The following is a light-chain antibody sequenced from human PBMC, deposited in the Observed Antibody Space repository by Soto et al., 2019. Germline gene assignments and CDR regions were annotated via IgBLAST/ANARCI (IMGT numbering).Light chain of an antibody. V-gene: IGLV2-11*01. CDR1: SSDVGGYNY. Sequence: QSALTQPRSVSGSPGQSVTISCTGTSSDVGGYNYVSWYQQHPDKAPKVMIYDVTKRPSGVPDRFSGSKSGNTASLTISGLQAEDESDYYSCSYAGGNYVFGTGTKVTVL. J-gene: IGLJ1*01. CDR3: CSYAGGNYV. CDR2: DVT.